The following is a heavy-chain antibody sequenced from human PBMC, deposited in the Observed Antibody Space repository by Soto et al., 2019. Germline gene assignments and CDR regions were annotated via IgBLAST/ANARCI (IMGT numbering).Heavy chain of an antibody. J-gene: IGHJ4*02. D-gene: IGHD1-1*01. Sequence: LRLSCAASGFTFSSYSMSWVRQAPGKGLEWVSIISGNSGTIEYADSAKGRFTISRDNSKNMLYLQMGSLRAEDTAVYYCATGIGNPSYFAYWGQGTLVTVS. CDR3: ATGIGNPSYFAY. CDR1: GFTFSSYS. V-gene: IGHV3-23*01. CDR2: ISGNSGTI.